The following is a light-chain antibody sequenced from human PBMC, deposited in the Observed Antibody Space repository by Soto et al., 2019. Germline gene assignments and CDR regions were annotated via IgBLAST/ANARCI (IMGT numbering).Light chain of an antibody. J-gene: IGKJ2*01. CDR3: QQYDNWPHT. CDR2: GAS. V-gene: IGKV3-15*01. CDR1: QNLSRN. Sequence: EMVMTQSPATLSVSPGERATLSCRASQNLSRNLAWYQQQPGQAPRLLLDGASTRATGIPARFSGSVSGTHFTLTISSLQSEDFAVYYCQQYDNWPHTFGQGTKLEIK.